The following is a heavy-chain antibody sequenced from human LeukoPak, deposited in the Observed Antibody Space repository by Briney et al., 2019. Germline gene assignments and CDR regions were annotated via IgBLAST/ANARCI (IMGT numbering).Heavy chain of an antibody. D-gene: IGHD1-7*01. CDR2: ISGSGTA. J-gene: IGHJ4*02. CDR3: ARGTELTRTSGHYSFDY. Sequence: SETLSLTSTVSAGSINTYFWTWVRQPAGKGLEWIGRISGSGTAFYNPSLESRVTISLDTANYQLFLRMTSVSAADTAVYYCARGTELTRTSGHYSFDYWGQGTLVSVSS. V-gene: IGHV4-4*07. CDR1: AGSINTYF.